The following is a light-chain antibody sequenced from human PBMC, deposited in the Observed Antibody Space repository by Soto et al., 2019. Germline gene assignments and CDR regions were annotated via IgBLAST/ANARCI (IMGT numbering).Light chain of an antibody. CDR3: QQYNNWPPIT. Sequence: EIVMTQSPATLSVSPGERATLSCRASQSVSSNLAWYQQKHGQAPRLLISGASTRATGIPARFSGSGSGTEFALANGSLQSEDFAVYYCQQYNNWPPITFGQGTRLEIK. CDR1: QSVSSN. V-gene: IGKV3-15*01. J-gene: IGKJ5*01. CDR2: GAS.